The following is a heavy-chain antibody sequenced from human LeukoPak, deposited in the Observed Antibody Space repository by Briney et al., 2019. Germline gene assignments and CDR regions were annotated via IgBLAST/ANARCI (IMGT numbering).Heavy chain of an antibody. CDR1: GDSITSYF. J-gene: IGHJ3*02. Sequence: SETLSLTCTVSGDSITSYFWSWIRQPPGKGLEWVGYYSGITNYNPSLKSRVTISVDTSKNQFSLKLSSVTAADTAVYYCARRPLYCSGGSCYWLRAFDIWGQGTMVTVSS. V-gene: IGHV4-59*01. CDR3: ARRPLYCSGGSCYWLRAFDI. CDR2: YSGIT. D-gene: IGHD2-15*01.